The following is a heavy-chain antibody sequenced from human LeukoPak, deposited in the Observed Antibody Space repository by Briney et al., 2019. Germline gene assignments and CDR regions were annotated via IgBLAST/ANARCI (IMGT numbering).Heavy chain of an antibody. CDR3: AREPKLYGYDY. D-gene: IGHD5-18*01. V-gene: IGHV3-30-3*01. Sequence: GRSLRLSCAASGFTFSSYAMHWVRQAPGKGLEWVAVISYDGSNKYYADSVKGRFTISRDKNTLYLQMNSLRAEDTAVYYCAREPKLYGYDYWGQGTLVTVSS. J-gene: IGHJ4*02. CDR2: ISYDGSNK. CDR1: GFTFSSYA.